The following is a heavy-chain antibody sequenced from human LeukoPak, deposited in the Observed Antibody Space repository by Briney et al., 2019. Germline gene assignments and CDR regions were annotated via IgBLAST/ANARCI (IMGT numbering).Heavy chain of an antibody. CDR3: ARIVGASDY. Sequence: NPSETLSLTCTVSGGSISSSSYYWGWIRQPPGKGLEWIGSIYYSGSTYYNPSLKSRVTISVDTSKNQFSLKLSSVTAADTAVYYCARIVGASDYWGQGTLVTVSS. D-gene: IGHD1-26*01. J-gene: IGHJ4*02. CDR1: GGSISSSSYY. V-gene: IGHV4-39*01. CDR2: IYYSGST.